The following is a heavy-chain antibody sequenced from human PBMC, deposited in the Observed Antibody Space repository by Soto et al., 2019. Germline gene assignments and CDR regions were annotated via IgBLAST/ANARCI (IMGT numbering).Heavy chain of an antibody. V-gene: IGHV3-74*01. J-gene: IGHJ5*02. D-gene: IGHD1-7*01. CDR1: GFTFSKYW. Sequence: EVQLVESGGGLVQPGGSLRLSCAASGFTFSKYWMHWVRQAPGKGLVWVSHINSDGSSTRYADSVKGRFTISRDNAKNTLYLQRNSLRAEDTAVYYCVRAPGDNWNYWRFHPWGQGTLVTVSS. CDR3: VRAPGDNWNYWRFHP. CDR2: INSDGSST.